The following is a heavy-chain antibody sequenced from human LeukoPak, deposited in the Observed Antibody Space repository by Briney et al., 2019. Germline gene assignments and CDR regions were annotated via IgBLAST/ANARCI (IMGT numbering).Heavy chain of an antibody. Sequence: PSETLSLTCAVSGGSISSGGYSWSWIRQPPGKGLEWIGYIYHSGSTYYNPSLKSRVTISVDRSMNQFSLKLSSVTAADTAVYYCARAPYYYGMDVWGKGTTVTVSS. CDR2: IYHSGST. V-gene: IGHV4-30-2*01. CDR1: GGSISSGGYS. J-gene: IGHJ6*04. CDR3: ARAPYYYGMDV.